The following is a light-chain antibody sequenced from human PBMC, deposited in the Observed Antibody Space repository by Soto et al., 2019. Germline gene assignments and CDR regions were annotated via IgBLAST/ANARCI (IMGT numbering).Light chain of an antibody. V-gene: IGLV1-51*02. CDR2: END. CDR1: SSNIGKNY. J-gene: IGLJ3*02. Sequence: QSVLTQPPSVSAAPGQNVAISCSGGSSNIGKNYVSWYQQVPGAAPKVLIYENDKRLSGIPDRFSGSRSGTSVTLAIAGLQTGDEADYYCASWDSSLYGVVFGGGTMVTVL. CDR3: ASWDSSLYGVV.